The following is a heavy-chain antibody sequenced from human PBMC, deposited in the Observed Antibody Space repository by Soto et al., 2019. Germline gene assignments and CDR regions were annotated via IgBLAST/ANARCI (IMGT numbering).Heavy chain of an antibody. CDR1: GFTFDDYA. J-gene: IGHJ2*01. CDR2: ISWNSGSI. D-gene: IGHD6-19*01. CDR3: AKAYSGLSVSGCFDL. Sequence: EVQLVESGGGLVQPGRSLRISCAASGFTFDDYAMHWVRQAPGKGLEWVSGISWNSGSIGYADSVKGRFTISRDNAKNSLYLQRNSLRAEDTALDYCAKAYSGLSVSGCFDLWGRGTLVTASS. V-gene: IGHV3-9*01.